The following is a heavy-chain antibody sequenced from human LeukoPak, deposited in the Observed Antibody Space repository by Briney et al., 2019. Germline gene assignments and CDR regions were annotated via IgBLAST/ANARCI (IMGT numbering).Heavy chain of an antibody. CDR2: IYSGGST. V-gene: IGHV3-66*01. Sequence: SGGSLRLSCAASGFTVSSNYMSWVRRAPGKGLEWVSVIYSGGSTYYADSVKGRFTISRDNSKNTLYLQMNSLRAEDTAVYYCARDRVRDSSGWPYYYYYGMDVWGQGTTVTVSS. CDR3: ARDRVRDSSGWPYYYYYGMDV. D-gene: IGHD6-19*01. J-gene: IGHJ6*02. CDR1: GFTVSSNY.